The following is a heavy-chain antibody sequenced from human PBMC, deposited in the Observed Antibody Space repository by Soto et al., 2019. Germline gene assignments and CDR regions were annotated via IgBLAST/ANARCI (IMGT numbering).Heavy chain of an antibody. D-gene: IGHD3-22*01. J-gene: IGHJ4*02. Sequence: SETLSLTCAVYGGSFSGFYWSWIRQPPGKGLEWIGEINHSGSTNYNPSLKSRVTISVDTSKNQFSLKLSSVTAADTAVYYCVMYYDSSGYEYWGQGTLVTSPQ. V-gene: IGHV4-34*01. CDR2: INHSGST. CDR3: VMYYDSSGYEY. CDR1: GGSFSGFY.